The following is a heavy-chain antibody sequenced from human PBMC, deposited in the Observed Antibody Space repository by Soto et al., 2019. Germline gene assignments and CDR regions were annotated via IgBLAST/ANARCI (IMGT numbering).Heavy chain of an antibody. J-gene: IGHJ4*02. Sequence: GESLKISCKGSGYSFDGYWSTWVRQKPGKGPEWMGRIDPSDSQTYYSPSFRGHVTISVTKSITTVFLQWSSLRASDTAMYYCARQIYDSDTGPNFQYYFDSWGQGTPVTVSS. CDR3: ARQIYDSDTGPNFQYYFDS. CDR1: GYSFDGYW. CDR2: IDPSDSQT. D-gene: IGHD3-22*01. V-gene: IGHV5-10-1*01.